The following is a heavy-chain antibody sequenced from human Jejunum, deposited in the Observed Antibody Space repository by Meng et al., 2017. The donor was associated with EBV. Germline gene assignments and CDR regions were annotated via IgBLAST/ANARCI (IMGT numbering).Heavy chain of an antibody. CDR3: VRDRTSWN. CDR1: GLSISGYW. CDR2: IKTDGIIT. J-gene: IGHJ4*02. Sequence: VXPXXXLRLSCEASGLSISGYWMHWVRQVPGQGLVWVSRIKTDGIITNYADSVKGRFTISRDNAKNRVYLQMNSLSAEDTAVYYCVRDRTSWNWGQGTLVTVSS. V-gene: IGHV3-74*01. D-gene: IGHD1-1*01.